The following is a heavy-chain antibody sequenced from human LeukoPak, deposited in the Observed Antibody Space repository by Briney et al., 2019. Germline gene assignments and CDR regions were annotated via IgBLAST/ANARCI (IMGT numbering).Heavy chain of an antibody. D-gene: IGHD3-10*01. V-gene: IGHV4-30-2*01. Sequence: SETLSLTCTVSGGSISSGGYYWSWIRQPPGKGLEWIGYIYHSGGTYYNPSLKSRVTISVDTSKNQFSLKLSSVTAADTAVYYCAGFFGEALYFDYWGQGTLVTVSS. CDR1: GGSISSGGYY. CDR2: IYHSGGT. J-gene: IGHJ4*02. CDR3: AGFFGEALYFDY.